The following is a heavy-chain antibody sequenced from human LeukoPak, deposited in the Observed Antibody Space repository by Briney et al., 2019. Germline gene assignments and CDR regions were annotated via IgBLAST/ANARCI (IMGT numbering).Heavy chain of an antibody. V-gene: IGHV3-66*01. CDR3: ARSSISSYYGD. CDR1: GFTVSSSY. J-gene: IGHJ4*02. Sequence: GGSLRLSCAGSGFTVSSSYMSWVRQAPGRGLEWVSILYSGGSIFYADSVKGRFTISRDISKNMLHLQMNSLRADDTAVYYCARSSISSYYGDWGQGTLVTVSS. D-gene: IGHD1-26*01. CDR2: LYSGGSI.